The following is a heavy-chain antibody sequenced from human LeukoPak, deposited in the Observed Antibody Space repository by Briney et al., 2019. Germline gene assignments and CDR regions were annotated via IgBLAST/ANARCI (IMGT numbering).Heavy chain of an antibody. J-gene: IGHJ4*02. V-gene: IGHV1-69*05. CDR2: IIPIFGTA. CDR3: ARDAPSSPAHY. Sequence: GASVKVSCKASGGTFSSYAISWVRQAPGQGLEWMGGIIPIFGTANYAQKFQGRVTMTRDTSISTAYMELSGLRSDDTAVYYCARDAPSSPAHYWGQGTLVTVSS. CDR1: GGTFSSYA.